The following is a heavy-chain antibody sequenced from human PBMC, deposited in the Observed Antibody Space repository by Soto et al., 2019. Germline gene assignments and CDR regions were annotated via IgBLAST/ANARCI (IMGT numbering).Heavy chain of an antibody. CDR1: GFTFDDFA. Sequence: DVQLVESGGGLVQPGRSLRLSCAASGFTFDDFAMDWVRQGPGKGLEWVSGISWNSGSLASPDSVKGRFTISRDKATXXXXLQRASLRVEDPALYYCVRVWGGGCFDYWGHGTRVTVSS. CDR2: ISWNSGSL. J-gene: IGHJ4*01. D-gene: IGHD2-15*01. V-gene: IGHV3-9*01. CDR3: VRVWGGGCFDY.